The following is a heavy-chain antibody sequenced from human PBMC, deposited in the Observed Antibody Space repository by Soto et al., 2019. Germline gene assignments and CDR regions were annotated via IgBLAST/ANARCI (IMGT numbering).Heavy chain of an antibody. D-gene: IGHD2-2*01. Sequence: QVQLVQSGDEVKKPGSSVQVSCKASGGTFSSYAISWARQAPGQGLEWMGGIIPIFGTANYAQKFQGRVTITADESTSTASMELSSLRSEDTAVYYCARGKVLSTPGNYGMDVWGQGTMVTVSS. V-gene: IGHV1-69*01. J-gene: IGHJ6*02. CDR3: ARGKVLSTPGNYGMDV. CDR1: GGTFSSYA. CDR2: IIPIFGTA.